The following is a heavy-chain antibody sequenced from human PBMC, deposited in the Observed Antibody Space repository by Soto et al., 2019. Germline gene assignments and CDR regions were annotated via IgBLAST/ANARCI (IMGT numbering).Heavy chain of an antibody. Sequence: GESLQISCKGSGYSFTSYWIGWVRQMPGKGLEWIGIIYPGDSDTRYSPSFQGQVTISADKSISTAYLQWSSLKASYTAMYYCARRRTCYYDSSGYYYGSLDYWGEGTLVTVSS. D-gene: IGHD3-22*01. V-gene: IGHV5-51*01. CDR3: ARRRTCYYDSSGYYYGSLDY. CDR2: IYPGDSDT. CDR1: GYSFTSYW. J-gene: IGHJ4*02.